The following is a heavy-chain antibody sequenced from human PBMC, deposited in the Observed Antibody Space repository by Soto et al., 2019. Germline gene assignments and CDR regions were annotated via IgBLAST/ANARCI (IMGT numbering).Heavy chain of an antibody. CDR2: IYYSGST. V-gene: IGHV4-59*01. CDR1: GGSISSYY. CDR3: ARTAAAVAWFDP. D-gene: IGHD6-13*01. J-gene: IGHJ5*02. Sequence: PSETLSLTCTVSGGSISSYYWSWIRQPPGKGLEWIGYIYYSGSTNYSPSLKSRVTISVDTSKNQFSLKLSSVTAADTAVYYCARTAAAVAWFDPWGQGTLVTVSS.